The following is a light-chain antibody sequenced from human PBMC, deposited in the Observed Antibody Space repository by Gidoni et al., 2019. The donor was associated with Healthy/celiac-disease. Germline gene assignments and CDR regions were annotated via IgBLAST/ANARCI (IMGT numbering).Light chain of an antibody. CDR2: GAS. J-gene: IGKJ2*01. CDR3: QQYNNWPRPT. V-gene: IGKV3-15*01. CDR1: QSVISN. Sequence: EIVMTQSPATLSVAPWERATLSCKASQSVISNLALYQQKPGKAPRLLIYGASTRSTGIPARFSVSGSGTEFTLTISSLQSEDFAVYYCQQYNNWPRPTFGQGTKLEIK.